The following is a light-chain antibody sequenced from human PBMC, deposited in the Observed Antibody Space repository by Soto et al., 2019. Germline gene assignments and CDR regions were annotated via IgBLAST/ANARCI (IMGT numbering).Light chain of an antibody. CDR2: DAS. J-gene: IGKJ2*01. V-gene: IGKV1-33*01. CDR3: QLYGKLPPYT. CDR1: QDIDNY. Sequence: DIQMTQSSSSLSASVGDRVTITCQASQDIDNYLNWYQQKPGQAPKLLIYDASNLETGVPSRFSGRGSGTDFTFTISSLQPEDVATYYCQLYGKLPPYTFGQGTKLELK.